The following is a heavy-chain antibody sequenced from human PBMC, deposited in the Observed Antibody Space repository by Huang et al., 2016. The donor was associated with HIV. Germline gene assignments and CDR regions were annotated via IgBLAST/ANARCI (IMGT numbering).Heavy chain of an antibody. V-gene: IGHV3-21*01. CDR1: GFSLDSFN. Sequence: EVQLVDSGGGLVKPGGSLRLSCAASGFSLDSFNMFWVRQTPGKGLQWVSSISPSSSFIESADSVKGRFSISSDNAKNALYLQMNSLRGEDTAVYDCVKDRGQQLSPFDSWGQGTLVTVSS. J-gene: IGHJ4*02. D-gene: IGHD6-13*01. CDR2: ISPSSSFI. CDR3: VKDRGQQLSPFDS.